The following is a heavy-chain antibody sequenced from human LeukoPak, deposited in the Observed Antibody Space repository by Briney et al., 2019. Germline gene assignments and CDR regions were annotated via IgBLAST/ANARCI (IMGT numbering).Heavy chain of an antibody. CDR3: ARDSRYCSSTSCPRVFDY. D-gene: IGHD2-2*01. J-gene: IGHJ4*02. CDR1: GGTFSSYA. Sequence: SVKVSCKASGGTFSSYAISWVRQAPGQGLEWMGGIIPIFGTANYAQKFQGRVTITADESTSTAYMELSSLRSEDTAVYCCARDSRYCSSTSCPRVFDYWGQGTLVTVSS. CDR2: IIPIFGTA. V-gene: IGHV1-69*13.